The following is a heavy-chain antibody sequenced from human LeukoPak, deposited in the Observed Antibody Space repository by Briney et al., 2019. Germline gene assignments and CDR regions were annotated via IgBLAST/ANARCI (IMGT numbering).Heavy chain of an antibody. CDR1: GXTFDDYG. D-gene: IGHD4-11*01. CDR2: ISADGGGT. CDR3: AKPQTTGKSGFDH. V-gene: IGHV3-43*02. J-gene: IGHJ4*02. Sequence: GGSLRLSCAASGXTFDDYGLSWVRQAPGKGLEWVSLISADGGGTYYADSMKGRFTISRDNSKNSLYLQMNSLRTEDTALYYCAKPQTTGKSGFDHWGQGTLVTVSS.